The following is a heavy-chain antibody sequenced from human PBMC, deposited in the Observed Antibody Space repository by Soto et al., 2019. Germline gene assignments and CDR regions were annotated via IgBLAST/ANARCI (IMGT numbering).Heavy chain of an antibody. CDR2: INPNSGAT. D-gene: IGHD2-2*01. CDR1: GYTFTGYY. J-gene: IGHJ6*02. V-gene: IGHV1-2*02. Sequence: QVQLVQSGAEVKKPGASVKVSCKASGYTFTGYYMHWLRQAPGQGLEWMGWINPNSGATNYAQKFQGRGTMTRDTSISTAYMALSRLRSDDTAVYYCAMVLVPAVPTHGRDVWVQGTTVTVSS. CDR3: AMVLVPAVPTHGRDV.